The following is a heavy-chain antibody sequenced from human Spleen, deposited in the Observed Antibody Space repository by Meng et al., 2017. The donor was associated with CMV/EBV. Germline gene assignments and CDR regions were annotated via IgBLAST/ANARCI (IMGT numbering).Heavy chain of an antibody. Sequence: WGAGLLKPSEPLSPTCAVLGGSLSGYYWSWIRQPPGKGLEWIGEINHSGSTNYNPSLKSRVTISVDTSKNQFSLKLSSVTAADTAVYYCARGDGDYGSYYWGQGTLVTVSS. J-gene: IGHJ4*02. CDR3: ARGDGDYGSYY. D-gene: IGHD4-17*01. CDR2: INHSGST. V-gene: IGHV4-34*01. CDR1: GGSLSGYY.